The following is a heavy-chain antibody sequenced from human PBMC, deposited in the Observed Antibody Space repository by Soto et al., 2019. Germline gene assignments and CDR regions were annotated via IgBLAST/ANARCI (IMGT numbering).Heavy chain of an antibody. CDR2: ISSSSSSI. J-gene: IGHJ4*02. CDR3: ARVGVTSWCNDY. Sequence: ESGGGLVQPGGSLRLSCAASGFTFSSYSINWVRQAPGKGLELFSYISSSSSSIFYADSVRGRFTISRDNAQNSVYLQMNSLRAEDTAVYYCARVGVTSWCNDYWGQGSLVTVSS. V-gene: IGHV3-48*01. CDR1: GFTFSSYS. D-gene: IGHD2-8*01.